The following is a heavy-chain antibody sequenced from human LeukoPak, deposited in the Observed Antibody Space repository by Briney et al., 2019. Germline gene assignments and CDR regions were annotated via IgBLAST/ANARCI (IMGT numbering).Heavy chain of an antibody. J-gene: IGHJ3*02. V-gene: IGHV4-31*03. CDR2: IYYSGST. Sequence: SETLSLTCTVSGGSISSGGYYWSWIRQHPGKGLEWIGYIYYSGSTYYNPSLKSRVTISVDTSKNQFSLKLSSVTAADTAVYYCARGAVEDAFDIWGQGTMVTVSS. CDR3: ARGAVEDAFDI. CDR1: GGSISSGGYY. D-gene: IGHD5-24*01.